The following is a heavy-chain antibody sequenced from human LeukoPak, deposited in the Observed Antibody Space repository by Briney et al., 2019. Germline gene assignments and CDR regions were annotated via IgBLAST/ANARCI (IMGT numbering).Heavy chain of an antibody. CDR2: ISSSGSTI. J-gene: IGHJ6*03. CDR3: ARAYCGGDCYSKYYYYYMDV. CDR1: GFTFSDYY. D-gene: IGHD2-21*01. V-gene: IGHV3-11*04. Sequence: GGSLRLSCAASGFTFSDYYMSWIRQAPGKGLEWVSYISSSGSTIYYADSVKGRFTISRDNAKNSLYLQMNSLRAEDTAVYCCARAYCGGDCYSKYYYYYMDVWGKGTTVTVSS.